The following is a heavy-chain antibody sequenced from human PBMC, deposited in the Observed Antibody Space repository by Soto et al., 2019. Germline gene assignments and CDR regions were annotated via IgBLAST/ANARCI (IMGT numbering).Heavy chain of an antibody. CDR2: IYHSGST. Sequence: PSETLSLTCAVSGDSISSGGYSWSWIRQPPGKGLEWIGYIYHSGSTYYNPSLQSRLTISVDRSKNQFSLKLSSVTAADTAVYYCARGGGPGWDLAAFDIWGQGTMVTVSS. D-gene: IGHD6-19*01. CDR1: GDSISSGGYS. J-gene: IGHJ3*02. V-gene: IGHV4-30-2*01. CDR3: ARGGGPGWDLAAFDI.